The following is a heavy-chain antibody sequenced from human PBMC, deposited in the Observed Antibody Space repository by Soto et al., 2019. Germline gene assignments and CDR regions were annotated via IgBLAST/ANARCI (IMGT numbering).Heavy chain of an antibody. CDR3: ARVAGVLLWFGEYYFDY. CDR2: IWYDGSNK. D-gene: IGHD3-10*01. CDR1: GFTFSSYG. Sequence: QVQLVESGGGVVQPGRSLRLSCAASGFTFSSYGMHWVRQAPGKGLEWVAVIWYDGSNKYYADSVKGRFTISRDNSKNTLYGQRNSLRAEDTAVYYCARVAGVLLWFGEYYFDYRGQGTLVTVSS. J-gene: IGHJ4*02. V-gene: IGHV3-33*01.